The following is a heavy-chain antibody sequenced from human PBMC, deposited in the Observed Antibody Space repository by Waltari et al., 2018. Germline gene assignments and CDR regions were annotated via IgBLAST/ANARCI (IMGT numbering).Heavy chain of an antibody. Sequence: QVQLVQSGAEVKKPGASVKVSCKASGYSFTSSNINWVRQAAGQGLEWMGWMNPTSGSTGYAQKFQDRVTITRNTSIGTAYMELRSLRSEDTAVYYCARDYGSGTYYYMDVWGKGTTVTVSS. V-gene: IGHV1-8*03. CDR3: ARDYGSGTYYYMDV. CDR2: MNPTSGST. D-gene: IGHD3-10*01. J-gene: IGHJ6*03. CDR1: GYSFTSSN.